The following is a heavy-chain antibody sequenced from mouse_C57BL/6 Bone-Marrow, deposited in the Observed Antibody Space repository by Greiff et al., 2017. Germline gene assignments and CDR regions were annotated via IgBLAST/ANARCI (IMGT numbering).Heavy chain of an antibody. CDR1: GYTFTSYW. D-gene: IGHD1-3*01. Sequence: QVQLKQPGAELVRPGSSVKLSCKASGYTFTSYWMDWVKQRPGQGLEWIGNIYPSDSETDYNQKFKDKATLTVDNSSSTAYMQLSSLTSEDSAVYYGARWKCPRELYAMDYWGQGTSVTVSS. CDR3: ARWKCPRELYAMDY. J-gene: IGHJ4*01. V-gene: IGHV1-61*01. CDR2: IYPSDSET.